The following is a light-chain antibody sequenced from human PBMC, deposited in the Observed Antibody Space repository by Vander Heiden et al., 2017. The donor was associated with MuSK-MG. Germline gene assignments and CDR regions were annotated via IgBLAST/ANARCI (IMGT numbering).Light chain of an antibody. Sequence: DPVTITCRASQSISSYLNWYQQKPGKAPKLLIYAASSLQSGVPSRFGGSGSGTDFTLTISSLQPEDFATYYCQQSYSTLTFGGGTKVEIK. J-gene: IGKJ4*01. CDR2: AAS. CDR1: QSISSY. V-gene: IGKV1-39*01. CDR3: QQSYSTLT.